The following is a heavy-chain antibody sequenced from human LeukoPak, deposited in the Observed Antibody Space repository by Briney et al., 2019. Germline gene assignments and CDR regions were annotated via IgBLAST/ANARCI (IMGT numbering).Heavy chain of an antibody. Sequence: GSSVTVSCKASGYIFTSYGISWVRQAPGQRLEWIQWIMFYNGNTNYPQMLQGRVTMTTDTSTTTAYMELRSLRSDDTAVYYCTRDINGYYYDSHGYYPTDLWGQGTLVTVSS. V-gene: IGHV1-18*01. CDR3: TRDINGYYYDSHGYYPTDL. CDR2: IMFYNGNT. J-gene: IGHJ5*02. D-gene: IGHD3-22*01. CDR1: GYIFTSYG.